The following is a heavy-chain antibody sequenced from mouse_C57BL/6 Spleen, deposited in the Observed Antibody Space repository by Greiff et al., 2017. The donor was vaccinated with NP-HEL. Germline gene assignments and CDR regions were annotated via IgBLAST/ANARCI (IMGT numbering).Heavy chain of an antibody. V-gene: IGHV1-42*01. Sequence: VQLQQSGPELVKPGASVKISCKASGYSFTGYYMNWVKQSPDKSLEWIGELNPSTGGTTYNQKFKAKATLTVDKSSSTAYMQLKSLTSEDSAVYYCAREVVVTIDYFDYWGQGTTLTVSS. D-gene: IGHD1-1*01. CDR1: GYSFTGYY. J-gene: IGHJ2*01. CDR3: AREVVVTIDYFDY. CDR2: LNPSTGGT.